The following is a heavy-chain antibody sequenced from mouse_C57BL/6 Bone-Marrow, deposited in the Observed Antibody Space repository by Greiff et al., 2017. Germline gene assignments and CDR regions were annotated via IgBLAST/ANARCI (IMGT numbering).Heavy chain of an antibody. V-gene: IGHV10-3*01. CDR3: VRGGAHYYGSTNWYFDV. CDR1: GFTFNTYA. Sequence: EVHLVESGGGLVQPKGSLKLSCAASGFTFNTYAMHWVRQAPGKGLEWVARIRSKSSNYATYYADSVKDRFTISRDDSQSMLYLQMNNLKTEDTAMYYCVRGGAHYYGSTNWYFDVWGTGTTVTVSS. J-gene: IGHJ1*03. CDR2: IRSKSSNYAT. D-gene: IGHD1-1*01.